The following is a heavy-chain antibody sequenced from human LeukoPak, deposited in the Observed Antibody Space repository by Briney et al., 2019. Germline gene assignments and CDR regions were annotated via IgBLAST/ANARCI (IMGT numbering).Heavy chain of an antibody. J-gene: IGHJ4*02. CDR1: GFTFSSYA. Sequence: SGGSLRLSCAASGFTFSSYAMSWVRQAPGKGLEWVSAISGSGGSTYYADSVKGRFTISRDNSKNTLYLQMNSLRAEDTAIYYCANGGGRWLQFDYFDYWCQGTLVTVSS. CDR3: ANGGGRWLQFDYFDY. CDR2: ISGSGGST. D-gene: IGHD5-24*01. V-gene: IGHV3-23*01.